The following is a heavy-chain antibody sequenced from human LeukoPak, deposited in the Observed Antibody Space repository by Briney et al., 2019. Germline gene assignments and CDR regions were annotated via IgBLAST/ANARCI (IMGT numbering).Heavy chain of an antibody. Sequence: GGSLRLSCAASGFTFSSYAMHWVRQAPGKGLEWVAVISYDGSNRYYADSVKGRFTISRDNSKNTLYLQMNSLRAEDTAVYYCASTPITIFGVVIRYYYYYYGMDVWGQGTTVTVSS. CDR2: ISYDGSNR. V-gene: IGHV3-30-3*01. J-gene: IGHJ6*02. D-gene: IGHD3-3*01. CDR1: GFTFSSYA. CDR3: ASTPITIFGVVIRYYYYYYGMDV.